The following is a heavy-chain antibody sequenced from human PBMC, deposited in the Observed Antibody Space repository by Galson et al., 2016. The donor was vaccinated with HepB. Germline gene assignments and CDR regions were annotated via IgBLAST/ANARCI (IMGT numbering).Heavy chain of an antibody. D-gene: IGHD6-19*01. V-gene: IGHV3-74*01. Sequence: RLSCAASGFTFSDNWMHWVRQTPRKGLEWVARINTDGSSTRYADSVKGRLTIPRDNAENTLYLQMNSLRDEDTAVYFCARDQYSSGLNHMFYFDVWGRGTLVTVSS. CDR3: ARDQYSSGLNHMFYFDV. J-gene: IGHJ2*01. CDR2: INTDGSST. CDR1: GFTFSDNW.